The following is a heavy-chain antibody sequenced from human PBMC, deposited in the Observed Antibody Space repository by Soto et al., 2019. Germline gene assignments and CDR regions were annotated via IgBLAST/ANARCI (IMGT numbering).Heavy chain of an antibody. D-gene: IGHD3-10*01. V-gene: IGHV4-59*12. Sequence: SETLSLTCTVSGGSINHYYWSWIRQPPGKGLEWIGYIYDSGSTNYNPSLKSRVTISVDRSKNQLSLKLSSVTAADTAVYYCARVPGPWGQGTLVTVS. CDR2: IYDSGST. CDR3: ARVPGP. J-gene: IGHJ5*02. CDR1: GGSINHYY.